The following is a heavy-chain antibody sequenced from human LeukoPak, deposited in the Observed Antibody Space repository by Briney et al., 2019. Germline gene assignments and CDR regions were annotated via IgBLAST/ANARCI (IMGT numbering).Heavy chain of an antibody. V-gene: IGHV4-39*07. CDR2: IYYSGST. J-gene: IGHJ6*02. Sequence: SETLSLTCTVSGGSISSSSYYWGWIRQPPGKGLEWIGSIYYSGSTYYNPSLKSRVTISVDTSKNQFSLKLSSVTAADTAVYYCARHFTLDYDILTGPPLRYYYGMDVWGQGTTVTVSS. D-gene: IGHD3-9*01. CDR3: ARHFTLDYDILTGPPLRYYYGMDV. CDR1: GGSISSSSYY.